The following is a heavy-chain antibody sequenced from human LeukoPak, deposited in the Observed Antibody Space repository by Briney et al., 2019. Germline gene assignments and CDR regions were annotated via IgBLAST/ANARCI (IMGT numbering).Heavy chain of an antibody. CDR1: GFTFSSYT. J-gene: IGHJ4*02. Sequence: AGGSLRLSCTASGFTFSSYTMSWVRQAPGKGLKWVSTITTGGPNTYYADSVKGRFTVSRDDSKNTLYLQMNSLRAEDTAVYYCARDFRTTQYYFDYWGQGTLVTVSS. CDR2: ITTGGPNT. CDR3: ARDFRTTQYYFDY. V-gene: IGHV3-23*01. D-gene: IGHD1-7*01.